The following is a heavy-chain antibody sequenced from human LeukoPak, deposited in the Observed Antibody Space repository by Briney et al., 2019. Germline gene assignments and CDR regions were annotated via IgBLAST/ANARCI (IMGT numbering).Heavy chain of an antibody. CDR2: ISSSGSTI. CDR1: GFTFSDYY. Sequence: PGGSLRLSCAASGFTFSDYYMGWIRQAPGKGLEWVSYISSSGSTIYYADSVKGRFTISRDNAKNSLYLQMNSLRAEDTAVYYCARAGYCSSTSCYREDWFDPWGQGTLVTVSS. J-gene: IGHJ5*02. D-gene: IGHD2-2*02. CDR3: ARAGYCSSTSCYREDWFDP. V-gene: IGHV3-11*01.